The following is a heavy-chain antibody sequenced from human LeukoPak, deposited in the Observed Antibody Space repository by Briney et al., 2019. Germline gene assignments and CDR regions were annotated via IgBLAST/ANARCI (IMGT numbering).Heavy chain of an antibody. V-gene: IGHV3-21*01. CDR2: ISSSSSYI. D-gene: IGHD3-22*01. CDR1: GFTFSSYS. CDR3: ARAVTHYDSRNYQDY. Sequence: PGGSLRLSCAASGFTFSSYSMNWVRQAPGKGLEWVSSISSSSSYIYYTDSVKGRFTISRDNAKNSLYLQMNSLRDEDTAVYYCARAVTHYDSRNYQDYWGQGTLVTVSS. J-gene: IGHJ4*02.